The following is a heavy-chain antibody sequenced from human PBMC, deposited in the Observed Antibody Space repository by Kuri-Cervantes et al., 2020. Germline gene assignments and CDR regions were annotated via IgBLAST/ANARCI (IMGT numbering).Heavy chain of an antibody. V-gene: IGHV4-34*01. CDR1: GGSFSGYY. CDR3: ARGVANGPKGYYMDV. D-gene: IGHD2-8*01. J-gene: IGHJ6*03. Sequence: SETLSLTCAVYGGSFSGYYWSWIRQPPGKGLEWIGEINHSGSTNYNPSLKSRVTISVDTSKNQFSLKLSSLTAADTAVYYCARGVANGPKGYYMDVWAKGTTVTVSS. CDR2: INHSGST.